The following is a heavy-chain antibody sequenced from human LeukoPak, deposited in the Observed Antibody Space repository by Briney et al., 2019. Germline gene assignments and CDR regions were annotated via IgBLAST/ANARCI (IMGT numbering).Heavy chain of an antibody. J-gene: IGHJ6*02. CDR2: ISYDGSNK. V-gene: IGHV3-30*04. CDR1: GFTFSSYA. CDR3: ARDLDNWNTATYYYGMDV. D-gene: IGHD1/OR15-1a*01. Sequence: PGGSLRLSCAASGFTFSSYAMHWVRQAPGKGLEWVAVISYDGSNKYYADSVKGRFTISRDNSKNTLYLQLNSLRAEDTAVYYCARDLDNWNTATYYYGMDVWGQGTTVTVSS.